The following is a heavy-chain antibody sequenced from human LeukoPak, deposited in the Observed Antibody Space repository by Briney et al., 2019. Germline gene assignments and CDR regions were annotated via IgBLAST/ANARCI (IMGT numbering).Heavy chain of an antibody. CDR2: INHSGST. D-gene: IGHD3-10*01. J-gene: IGHJ4*02. V-gene: IGHV4-34*01. CDR1: GGSFSGYY. Sequence: SETLSLTCAVYGGSFSGYYWSWIRQPPGKVLEWVGEINHSGSTNYNPSLKSRVTISVDTSKNQFSLKLSSVTAADTAVYYCARGPLWFGELFHDYWGQGTLVIVPS. CDR3: ARGPLWFGELFHDY.